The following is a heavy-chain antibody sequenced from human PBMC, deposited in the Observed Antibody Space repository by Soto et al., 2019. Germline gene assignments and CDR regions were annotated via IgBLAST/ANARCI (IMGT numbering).Heavy chain of an antibody. D-gene: IGHD1-26*01. CDR2: SRNKVNSYTT. J-gene: IGHJ4*02. CDR3: DRVYNSGDYQFDS. Sequence: PGGSLRLSCAASGFTFSDYYMDWVRQAPGKGLEWVGRSRNKVNSYTTEYAASVKGRFSISRDESKNSLHLQVNSLETEDTAVYYCDRVYNSGDYQFDSWGQGTLATVSS. V-gene: IGHV3-72*01. CDR1: GFTFSDYY.